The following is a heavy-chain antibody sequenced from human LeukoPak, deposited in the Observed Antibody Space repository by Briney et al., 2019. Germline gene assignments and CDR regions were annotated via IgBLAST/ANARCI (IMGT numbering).Heavy chain of an antibody. D-gene: IGHD4-17*01. Sequence: PSETLSLTCTVSGGSIGSYYWSWIRQPAAKGLEWIGRIHTSENTDYNPSLKSRVTMSVDMSTSQFSLRLTSVTAADTAVYYCSSEGDYGDYSKSFYYTDVWGKGTTVTASS. CDR3: SSEGDYGDYSKSFYYTDV. CDR2: IHTSENT. J-gene: IGHJ6*03. CDR1: GGSIGSYY. V-gene: IGHV4-4*07.